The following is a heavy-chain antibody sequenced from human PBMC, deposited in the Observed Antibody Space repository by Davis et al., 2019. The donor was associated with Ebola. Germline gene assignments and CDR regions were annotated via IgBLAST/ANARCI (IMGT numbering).Heavy chain of an antibody. Sequence: PGGSLRLSCAASGFTVSSNYMSWVRQAPGKGLEWVSVIYSGGSTYYADSVKGRFTISRDNSKNTLYLQMNSLRAEDTAVYYCAKALGYYDFWSVDWNYYGMDVWGQGTTVTVSS. D-gene: IGHD3-3*01. CDR2: IYSGGST. V-gene: IGHV3-53*01. CDR1: GFTVSSNY. J-gene: IGHJ6*02. CDR3: AKALGYYDFWSVDWNYYGMDV.